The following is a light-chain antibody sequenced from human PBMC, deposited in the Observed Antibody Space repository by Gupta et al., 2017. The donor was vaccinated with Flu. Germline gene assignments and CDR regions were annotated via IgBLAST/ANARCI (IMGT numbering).Light chain of an antibody. V-gene: IGLV2-14*01. Sequence: SSDVGGYDYVSWYQLHPGKAPKLIIYEVTYRPSGVSDRFSGSKSGNTASLTISGFQAEDEADYYCSSYTSTNTLGVFGTGTRVTVL. J-gene: IGLJ1*01. CDR3: SSYTSTNTLGV. CDR2: EVT. CDR1: SSDVGGYDY.